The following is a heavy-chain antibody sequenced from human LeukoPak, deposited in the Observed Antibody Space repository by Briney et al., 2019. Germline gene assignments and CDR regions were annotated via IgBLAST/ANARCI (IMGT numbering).Heavy chain of an antibody. D-gene: IGHD7-27*01. V-gene: IGHV4-34*01. CDR2: INHSGRT. CDR1: GGSFSGYY. Sequence: SETLSLTCAVYGGSFSGYYWSWIRQPPGKGLEWIGEINHSGRTNYNPSLKSRLTISTDTSKTHFSLKLSSVTAADTALYYCATSRTAWGNYYIDVWGKGTTVTVSS. J-gene: IGHJ6*03. CDR3: ATSRTAWGNYYIDV.